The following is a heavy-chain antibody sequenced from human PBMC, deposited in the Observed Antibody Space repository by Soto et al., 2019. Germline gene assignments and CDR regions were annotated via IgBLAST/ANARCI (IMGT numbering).Heavy chain of an antibody. CDR3: ARVNYGDYYYGMDV. CDR2: ISYTGSA. J-gene: IGHJ6*02. V-gene: IGHV4-59*01. Sequence: KPSETLSLTCTVSGCSISYSYWTWIRQPPGKGLEWIGYISYTGSANYNASLKSRLTISVDTSKNQFSLKLSSVTAADTALYYCARVNYGDYYYGMDVWGQGTTVTVSS. D-gene: IGHD4-17*01. CDR1: GCSISYSY.